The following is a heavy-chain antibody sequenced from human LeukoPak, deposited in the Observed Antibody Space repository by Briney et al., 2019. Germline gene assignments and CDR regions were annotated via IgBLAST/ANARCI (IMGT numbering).Heavy chain of an antibody. V-gene: IGHV3-30*04. CDR2: ISYDGSNK. Sequence: PGGSLRLSCAASGFTFSSYAMHGFRQAPGKGLEWGAVISYDGSNKYYADSVKGRFTISRDNSKNTLYLQMNSLRAEDTAMYYCAKEGSIFGVVIRPYYFDYWGQGTLVTVSS. CDR3: AKEGSIFGVVIRPYYFDY. J-gene: IGHJ4*02. CDR1: GFTFSSYA. D-gene: IGHD3-3*01.